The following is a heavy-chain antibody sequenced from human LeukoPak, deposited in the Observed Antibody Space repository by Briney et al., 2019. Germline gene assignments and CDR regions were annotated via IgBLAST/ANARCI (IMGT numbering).Heavy chain of an antibody. CDR2: INWSGGST. D-gene: IGHD3-22*01. J-gene: IGHJ4*02. CDR3: ARVRLGYDSSGYSSAYYFDF. V-gene: IGHV3-20*01. CDR1: GFTFDDYG. Sequence: GGSLRLSCAPSGFTFDDYGMSWVRQAPGKGLEWVSDINWSGGSTRYADSVKGRFTISRDNAENSLYLQMNSLGAEDTALYHCARVRLGYDSSGYSSAYYFDFWGQGTLVTVSS.